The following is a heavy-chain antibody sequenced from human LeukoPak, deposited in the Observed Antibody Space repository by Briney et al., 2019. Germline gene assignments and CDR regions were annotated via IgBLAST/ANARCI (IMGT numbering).Heavy chain of an antibody. D-gene: IGHD3-22*01. V-gene: IGHV3-9*03. CDR3: AKGGITMMVGGFDY. J-gene: IGHJ4*02. CDR2: ISWNRGSI. CDR1: GFTFDDYA. Sequence: GRSLRLSCAASGFTFDDYAMHWVRQAPGKGLEWVSGISWNRGSIGYADSVKGRFTISRDNAKNSLYLQMNSLRAEDMALYYCAKGGITMMVGGFDYWGQGALVTVSS.